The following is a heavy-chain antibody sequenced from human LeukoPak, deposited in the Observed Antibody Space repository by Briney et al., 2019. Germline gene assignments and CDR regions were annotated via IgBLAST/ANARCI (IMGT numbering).Heavy chain of an antibody. CDR1: GFTYDDYA. CDR3: AKDRSSTSCYXWCPVD. Sequence: PGGSLRLSSAASGFTYDDYAMHWVRQAPGKGLEWVSAISGSGGSTYYADSVKDRFTISRDNSKNTLYLQMNSLRAEDTAVYYCAKDRSSTSCYXWCPVD. J-gene: IGHJ4*01. CDR2: ISGSGGST. D-gene: IGHD2-2*01. V-gene: IGHV3-23*01.